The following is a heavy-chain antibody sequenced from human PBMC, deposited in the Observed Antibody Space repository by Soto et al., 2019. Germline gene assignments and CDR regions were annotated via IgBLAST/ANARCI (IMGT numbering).Heavy chain of an antibody. Sequence: QVQLVQSGPDLKRPGASMKVSCKASGYTFTSYGISWVRQAPGQGLEWMAWISPLKGRTQYSQKAQGRVTLSTDTSSNTAYMEMTTLRVDDTAVYYSAMDYGDRPEYFKHWGQGTLVPVS. D-gene: IGHD4-17*01. CDR2: ISPLKGRT. CDR3: AMDYGDRPEYFKH. CDR1: GYTFTSYG. V-gene: IGHV1-18*04. J-gene: IGHJ1*01.